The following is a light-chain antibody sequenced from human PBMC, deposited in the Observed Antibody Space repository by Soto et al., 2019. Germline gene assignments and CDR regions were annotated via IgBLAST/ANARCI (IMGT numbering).Light chain of an antibody. J-gene: IGKJ1*01. V-gene: IGKV2-30*02. CDR3: MQGTHWPWT. Sequence: DVVMTQSPLSLPVTLGQPASISCRSSQSLIHSDGNTYLSWFQQRPGQSPRRLIYEVSDRDSGVPDRSTGSGSGTDFTLKISRVEAEDVGVYYCMQGTHWPWTFGQGTEVEIK. CDR1: QSLIHSDGNTY. CDR2: EVS.